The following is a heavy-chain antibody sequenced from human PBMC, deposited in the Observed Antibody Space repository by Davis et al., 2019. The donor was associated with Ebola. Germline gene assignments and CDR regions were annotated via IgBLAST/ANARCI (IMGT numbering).Heavy chain of an antibody. D-gene: IGHD3-10*01. V-gene: IGHV3-11*01. CDR1: GFTFSDYY. CDR2: ISSSGSTI. Sequence: GESLKISCAASGFTFSDYYMSWIRQAPGKGLEWVSYISSSGSTIYYADSVKGRFTISRDNSKKTLYLQMNSLRAEDTAVYYCARDLWFGELSDYWGQGTLVTVSS. CDR3: ARDLWFGELSDY. J-gene: IGHJ4*02.